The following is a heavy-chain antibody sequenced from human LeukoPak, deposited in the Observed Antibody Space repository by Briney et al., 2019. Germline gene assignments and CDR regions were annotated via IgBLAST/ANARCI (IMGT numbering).Heavy chain of an antibody. CDR2: INHSGST. CDR3: ANIVATSIDY. Sequence: PSETLSLTCAVYGGSFSVYYWSWIRQPPGKGLEWIGEINHSGSTNYNPSLKSRVTISVDTSKNQFSLKLSSVTAADTAVYYCANIVATSIDYWGQGTLVTVSS. D-gene: IGHD5-12*01. V-gene: IGHV4-34*01. CDR1: GGSFSVYY. J-gene: IGHJ4*02.